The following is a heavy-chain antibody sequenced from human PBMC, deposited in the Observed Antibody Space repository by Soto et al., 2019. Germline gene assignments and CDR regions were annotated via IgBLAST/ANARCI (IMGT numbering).Heavy chain of an antibody. CDR3: TRGGTWHGRFDN. Sequence: EVQLVESGGGLVQPGGSLRLSCAASGFTFSNYWLSWVRQAPGKGLEWVAKIKQDGSEKSYVDSVKGRFTISRDNAKNSLFLQMNSLRAEDTAVYYCTRGGTWHGRFDNWGQGTLVTVSS. J-gene: IGHJ4*02. CDR2: IKQDGSEK. V-gene: IGHV3-7*01. CDR1: GFTFSNYW. D-gene: IGHD3-16*01.